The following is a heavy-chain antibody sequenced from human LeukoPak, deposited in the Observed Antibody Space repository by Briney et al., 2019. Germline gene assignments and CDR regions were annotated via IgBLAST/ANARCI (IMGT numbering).Heavy chain of an antibody. CDR2: INPSGGST. V-gene: IGHV1-46*01. D-gene: IGHD3-9*01. CDR1: GYTFTNYY. J-gene: IGHJ4*02. CDR3: ARIVNYDILTGYYLDY. Sequence: ASVKVSCKASGYTFTNYYMYWVRQAPGQGLEWMGIINPSGGSTNYAQKFQGRVTMTRDMSMSTVYMELSSLRSDDTAVYYCARIVNYDILTGYYLDYWGQGTLVTVSS.